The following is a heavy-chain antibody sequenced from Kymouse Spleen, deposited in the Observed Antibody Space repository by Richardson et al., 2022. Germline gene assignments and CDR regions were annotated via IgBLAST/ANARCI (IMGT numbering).Heavy chain of an antibody. V-gene: IGHV4-39*01. CDR2: IYYSGST. J-gene: IGHJ4*02. D-gene: IGHD1-26*01. CDR1: GGSISSSSYY. Sequence: QLQLQESGPGLVKPSETLSLTCTVSGGSISSSSYYWGWIRQPPGKGLEWIGSIYYSGSTYYNPSLKSRVTISVDTSKNQFSLKLSSVTAADTAVYYCARHKVGATTYYFDYWGQGTLVTVSS. CDR3: ARHKVGATTYYFDY.